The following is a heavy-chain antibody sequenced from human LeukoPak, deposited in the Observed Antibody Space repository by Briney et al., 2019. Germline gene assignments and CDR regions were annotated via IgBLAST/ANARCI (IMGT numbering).Heavy chain of an antibody. V-gene: IGHV4-31*03. CDR1: DGSISSDGYF. CDR2: IYHSGNT. J-gene: IGHJ5*02. CDR3: ARGGPTAMSMYNWLDP. Sequence: SKTLSLTCTVSDGSISSDGYFWNWIRQHPGKALEWIGHIYHSGNTNYSPSLRSRTNISLDTSNNQFFLNLNSVTAADTAVYYCARGGPTAMSMYNWLDPWGQGILVAVSS. D-gene: IGHD2-21*02.